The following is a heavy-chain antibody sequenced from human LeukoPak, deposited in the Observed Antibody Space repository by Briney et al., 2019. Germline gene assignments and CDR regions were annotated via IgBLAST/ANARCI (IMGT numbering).Heavy chain of an antibody. CDR1: GFTFSSYA. CDR3: ASTYSGSYVYYFDY. Sequence: GRSLRLSCAASGFTFSSYAMHWVRQAPGKGLEWVAVISYDGSNKYYADSVKGRFTISRDNSKNTLYLQMNSLRAEDTAVYYCASTYSGSYVYYFDYWGQGTLVTVSS. V-gene: IGHV3-30*04. J-gene: IGHJ4*02. CDR2: ISYDGSNK. D-gene: IGHD1-26*01.